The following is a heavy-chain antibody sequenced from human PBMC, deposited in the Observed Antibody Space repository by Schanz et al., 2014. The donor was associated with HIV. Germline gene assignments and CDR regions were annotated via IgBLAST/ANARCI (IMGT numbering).Heavy chain of an antibody. CDR2: ISYDGSDK. Sequence: QVQLVETGGGVVQPGRSLRLSCAASGFIFRTHGMHWVRQAPGKGLEWVAVISYDGSDKYHADSVKGRFTISRDNSKNTLYLQMNSLRAEDTAVYYCARGEAITYYYHYYGMDVWGQGTTVTVSS. D-gene: IGHD1-20*01. V-gene: IGHV3-30*03. J-gene: IGHJ6*02. CDR1: GFIFRTHG. CDR3: ARGEAITYYYHYYGMDV.